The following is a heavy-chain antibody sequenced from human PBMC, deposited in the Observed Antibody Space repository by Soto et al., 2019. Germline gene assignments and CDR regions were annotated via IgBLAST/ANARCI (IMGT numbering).Heavy chain of an antibody. CDR3: ATRPYCTNGVCYTSFFDY. V-gene: IGHV3-23*01. D-gene: IGHD2-8*01. CDR2: ISGSGGST. CDR1: GFTFSSYA. Sequence: PGGSLRLSCAASGFTFSSYAMSWVRQAPGKGLEWVSAISGSGGSTYYADSVKGRFTISRDNSKNTLYLQMNSLRAEDTAVYYCATRPYCTNGVCYTSFFDYWGQGTLVTVSS. J-gene: IGHJ4*02.